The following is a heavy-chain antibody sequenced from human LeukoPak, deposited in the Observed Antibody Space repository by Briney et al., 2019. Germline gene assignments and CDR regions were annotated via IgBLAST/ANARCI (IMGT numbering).Heavy chain of an antibody. CDR1: GFTFYNYG. Sequence: GGSLRLSCAASGFTFYNYGMHWVRQAPGKGLEWVAVISHDGSNIHYGDSVKGRFTISGDNSKNTLYLQMNSLRVEDTAVYYCAKDPYRVVVATGNYLDPWGQGTLVTVSA. CDR3: AKDPYRVVVATGNYLDP. V-gene: IGHV3-30*18. CDR2: ISHDGSNI. D-gene: IGHD2-21*01. J-gene: IGHJ5*02.